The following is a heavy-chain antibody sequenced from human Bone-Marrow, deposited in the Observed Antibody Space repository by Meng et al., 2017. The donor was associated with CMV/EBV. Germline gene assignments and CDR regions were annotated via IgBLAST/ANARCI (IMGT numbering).Heavy chain of an antibody. Sequence: SVKGSCKGSGGTFSSYAISWVRQAPGQGLEWMGGIIPILGIANYAQKFQGRVTITADKSTSTAYMELSSLRSEDTAVYYCARGRDNVDTAMVPGYYYYGMDVWGQGTTVTVSS. D-gene: IGHD5-18*01. V-gene: IGHV1-69*10. CDR1: GGTFSSYA. CDR2: IIPILGIA. CDR3: ARGRDNVDTAMVPGYYYYGMDV. J-gene: IGHJ6*02.